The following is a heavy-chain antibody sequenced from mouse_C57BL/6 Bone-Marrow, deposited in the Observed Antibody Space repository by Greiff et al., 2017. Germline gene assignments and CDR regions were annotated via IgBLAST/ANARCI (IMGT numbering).Heavy chain of an antibody. CDR2: ISSGSSTI. Sequence: EVKLVESGGGLVKPGGSLKLSCAASGFTFSDYGMHWVRQAPEKGLEWVAYISSGSSTIYYADTVKGRFTISRDNAKNTLFLQMTSLRSEDTAMYYCARGDYGNPCAYWGQGTLVTVSA. V-gene: IGHV5-17*01. D-gene: IGHD2-1*01. J-gene: IGHJ3*01. CDR1: GFTFSDYG. CDR3: ARGDYGNPCAY.